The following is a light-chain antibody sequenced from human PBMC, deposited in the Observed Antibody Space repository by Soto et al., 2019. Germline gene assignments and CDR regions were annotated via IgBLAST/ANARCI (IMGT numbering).Light chain of an antibody. Sequence: QSALTQPASVSGSPGQSITISCTGTSSDVGGYNYVSWYQQYPGKAPKLMIFEVSNRPSGVSHRFSGSKSGNTASLTISGLQAEDEAHYYCCSYAGSSLVFGGGTKLTVL. J-gene: IGLJ2*01. CDR2: EVS. CDR3: CSYAGSSLV. CDR1: SSDVGGYNY. V-gene: IGLV2-14*01.